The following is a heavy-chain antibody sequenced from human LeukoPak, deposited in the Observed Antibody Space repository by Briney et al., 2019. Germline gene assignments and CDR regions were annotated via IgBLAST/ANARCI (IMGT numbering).Heavy chain of an antibody. V-gene: IGHV4-31*03. J-gene: IGHJ3*02. CDR3: ARDTAYYYDSSDAFDI. CDR1: GGSISSGGYS. CDR2: IYYSGST. D-gene: IGHD3-22*01. Sequence: SETLSLTCTVSGGSISSGGYSWSWIRQHPGKGLEWIGHIYYSGSTYYNPSLKSRVTISVDTSKNQFSLKLSSVTAADTAVYYCARDTAYYYDSSDAFDIWGQGTMVTVSS.